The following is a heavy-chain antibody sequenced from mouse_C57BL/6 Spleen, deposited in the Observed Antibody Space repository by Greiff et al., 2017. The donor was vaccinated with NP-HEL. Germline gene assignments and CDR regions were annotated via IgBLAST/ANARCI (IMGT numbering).Heavy chain of an antibody. D-gene: IGHD1-1*01. CDR1: GYAFSSSW. CDR3: ARGRFYYGSSGYFDV. J-gene: IGHJ1*03. V-gene: IGHV1-82*01. CDR2: IYPGDGDT. Sequence: VHLVESGPELVKPGASVKISCKASGYAFSSSWMNWVKQRPGKGLEWIGRIYPGDGDTNYNGKFKGKATLTADKSSSTAYMRLSSLTSEDSAVYFCARGRFYYGSSGYFDVWGTGTTVTVSS.